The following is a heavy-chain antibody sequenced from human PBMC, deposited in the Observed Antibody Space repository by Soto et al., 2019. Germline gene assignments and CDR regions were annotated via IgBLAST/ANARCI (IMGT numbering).Heavy chain of an antibody. J-gene: IGHJ4*02. CDR1: GGSISSGGYY. Sequence: QVQLQESGPGLVKPSQTLSLTCTVSGGSISSGGYYWSWIRQHPGKGLEWIGYIYYSGSTYYNPSLTSRVTISVDTSKNQFSLKLNSVTAADTAVYYCARSSTSANYFDYWGQGTRVTVSS. CDR2: IYYSGST. V-gene: IGHV4-31*03. D-gene: IGHD2-2*01. CDR3: ARSSTSANYFDY.